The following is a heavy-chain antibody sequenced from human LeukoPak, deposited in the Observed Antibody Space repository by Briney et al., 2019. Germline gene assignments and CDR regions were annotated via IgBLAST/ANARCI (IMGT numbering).Heavy chain of an antibody. J-gene: IGHJ4*02. D-gene: IGHD6-13*01. Sequence: ASVKVSCKASGYTFTSYYMHWVRQAPGQGLEWMGIINPSGGSTSYAQKFQGRATMTRDTSTSTVYMELSSLRSEDTAVYYCARLVFGIAASHSFDYWGQGTLVTVSS. V-gene: IGHV1-46*03. CDR2: INPSGGST. CDR1: GYTFTSYY. CDR3: ARLVFGIAASHSFDY.